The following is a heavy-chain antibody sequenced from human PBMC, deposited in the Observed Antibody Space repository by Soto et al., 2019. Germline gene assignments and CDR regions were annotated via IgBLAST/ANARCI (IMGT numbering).Heavy chain of an antibody. CDR1: GFTFSDYY. D-gene: IGHD6-6*01. CDR2: ISSSGSTI. J-gene: IGHJ6*02. Sequence: PGGSLRLSCAASGFTFSDYYMSWIRQAPGKGLEWVSYISSSGSTIYYADSVKGRFTISRDNAKNSLYLQMNSLRAEDTAVYYCARVYSSSSWDYYYYGMDVWGQGTTVTVSS. CDR3: ARVYSSSSWDYYYYGMDV. V-gene: IGHV3-11*01.